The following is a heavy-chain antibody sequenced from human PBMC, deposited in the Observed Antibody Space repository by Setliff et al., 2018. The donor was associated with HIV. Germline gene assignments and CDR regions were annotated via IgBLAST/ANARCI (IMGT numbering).Heavy chain of an antibody. J-gene: IGHJ4*02. CDR1: GFNFEYRI. V-gene: IGHV3-9*01. CDR2: INWNSDFI. Sequence: GGSLRLSCVASGFNFEYRIMYWVRQVPGKGLEWVSTINWNSDFIAYADSVKGRFTVARDNAKNSLFLQMNDLRPEDTAVYYCARRAYHFAAFDNWGQGTLVTVSS. CDR3: ARRAYHFAAFDN.